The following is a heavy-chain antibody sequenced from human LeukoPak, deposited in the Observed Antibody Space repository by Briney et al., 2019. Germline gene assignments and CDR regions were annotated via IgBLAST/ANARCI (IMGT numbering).Heavy chain of an antibody. CDR1: GFTFSSYA. CDR3: ARDSGAAAFDI. CDR2: ISSNGGST. V-gene: IGHV3-64*01. J-gene: IGHJ3*02. D-gene: IGHD3-10*01. Sequence: GGSLRLSCAASGFTFSSYAMHWVRQAPGKGLEYVSAISSNGGSTYYANSVRGRFTISRDNSKNTLYLQMGSLRAEDMAVYYCARDSGAAAFDIWGQGTMVTVPS.